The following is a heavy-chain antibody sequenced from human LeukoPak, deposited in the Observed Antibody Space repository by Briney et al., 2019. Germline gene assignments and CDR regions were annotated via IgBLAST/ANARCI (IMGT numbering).Heavy chain of an antibody. Sequence: GGSLRLSCAASGFTFTTYWMSWVRQAPGKGLEWVAVISYDGSNKYYADSVKGRFTISRDNSKNTLYLQMNSLRAEDTAVYYCARTQRGYGDYRRRDAFDIWGQGTMVTVSS. J-gene: IGHJ3*02. V-gene: IGHV3-30*03. CDR1: GFTFTTYW. CDR2: ISYDGSNK. D-gene: IGHD4-17*01. CDR3: ARTQRGYGDYRRRDAFDI.